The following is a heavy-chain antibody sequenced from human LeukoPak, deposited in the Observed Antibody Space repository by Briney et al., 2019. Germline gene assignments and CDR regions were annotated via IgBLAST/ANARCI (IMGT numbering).Heavy chain of an antibody. D-gene: IGHD3-9*01. CDR3: AKDQGFTYYDILTGYQTDAFDI. CDR1: GFTFSSYS. J-gene: IGHJ3*02. CDR2: ISSSSSYI. V-gene: IGHV3-21*04. Sequence: GGSLRLSCAASGFTFSSYSMNWVRQAPGKGLEWVSSISSSSSYIYYADSVKGRFTISRDNAKNSLYLQMNSLRAEDTAVYYCAKDQGFTYYDILTGYQTDAFDIWGQGTMVTVSS.